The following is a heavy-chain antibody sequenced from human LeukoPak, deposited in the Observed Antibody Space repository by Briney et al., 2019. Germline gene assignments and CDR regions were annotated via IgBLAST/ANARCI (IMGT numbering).Heavy chain of an antibody. CDR1: GGSISSGSYY. CDR3: ARGDGYNDYYYYYMDV. CDR2: IYTSGST. Sequence: SETLSLTCTVSGGSISSGSYYWSWIRQPAGKGLEWIGRIYTSGSTNYNPSLKSRVTISVDTSKNQFSLKLSSVTAADTAVYYCARGDGYNDYYYYYMDVWGQGTTVTVSS. V-gene: IGHV4-61*02. D-gene: IGHD5-24*01. J-gene: IGHJ6*03.